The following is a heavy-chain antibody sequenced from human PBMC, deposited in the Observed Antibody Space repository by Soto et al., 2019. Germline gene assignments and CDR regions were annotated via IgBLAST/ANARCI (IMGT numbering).Heavy chain of an antibody. CDR1: GYTFTSYG. D-gene: IGHD1-26*01. V-gene: IGHV1-18*04. Sequence: ASVTVSCKASGYTFTSYGICWVRQAPGQGLEWMGWISAYNGNTNYAQKLQGRVTMTTDTSTSTAYMELRSLRSDDTAVYYCARDPDGSYAHDAFDIWGQGTMVTVSS. J-gene: IGHJ3*02. CDR2: ISAYNGNT. CDR3: ARDPDGSYAHDAFDI.